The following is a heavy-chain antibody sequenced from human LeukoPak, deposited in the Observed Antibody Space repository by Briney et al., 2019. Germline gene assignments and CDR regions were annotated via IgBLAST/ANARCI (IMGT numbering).Heavy chain of an antibody. CDR1: GGSFSGYY. CDR3: ARAPVYSGTYFDY. J-gene: IGHJ4*02. D-gene: IGHD1-26*01. Sequence: PSETLSLTCAVYGGSFSGYYWSWIRQPPGKGLEWIGEINHSGSTNYNPSLKSRVTISVDTSRNQFSLKLSSVTAADTAVYYCARAPVYSGTYFDYWGRGTLVSVSS. V-gene: IGHV4-34*01. CDR2: INHSGST.